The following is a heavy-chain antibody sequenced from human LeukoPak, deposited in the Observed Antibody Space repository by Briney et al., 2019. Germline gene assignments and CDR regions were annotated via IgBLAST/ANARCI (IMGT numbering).Heavy chain of an antibody. CDR2: MNPNSGNT. J-gene: IGHJ1*01. Sequence: ASVKVSCKASGYTFSTYDINWVRQATGQGLEWMGWMNPNSGNTGYAQKFRGRVTMTRDTSITTAYLELSSLTSEDTAVYYCARVHSGQHWGQGTLVTVSS. CDR3: ARVHSGQH. D-gene: IGHD1-26*01. CDR1: GYTFSTYD. V-gene: IGHV1-8*01.